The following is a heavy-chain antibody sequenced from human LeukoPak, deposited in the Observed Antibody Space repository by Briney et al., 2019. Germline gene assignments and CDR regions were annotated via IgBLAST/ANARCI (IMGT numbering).Heavy chain of an antibody. V-gene: IGHV3-7*01. Sequence: PGGSLRLSCAASGFTFSSFWMSWVRQAPGKGLEWVANIKNDGSEKYYVDSVKGRFTISRDNAKKSLYLQMNSLRAEDTAVYYCAVAYGLDVWGQGTTVTVSS. CDR3: AVAYGLDV. CDR1: GFTFSSFW. J-gene: IGHJ6*02. CDR2: IKNDGSEK.